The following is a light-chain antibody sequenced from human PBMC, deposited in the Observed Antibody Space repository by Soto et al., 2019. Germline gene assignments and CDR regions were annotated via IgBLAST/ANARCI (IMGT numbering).Light chain of an antibody. Sequence: SVLPQPASVSGSPGQSINISCPGTSSDVGGYNYVSWYQHHPGKAPKLIIYDVSNRPSGVSNPFSGSKSGNTASLTISGLQPEDEADYYCSSYTTSNTRQIVFGTGTKVTVL. CDR1: SSDVGGYNY. V-gene: IGLV2-14*03. CDR3: SSYTTSNTRQIV. CDR2: DVS. J-gene: IGLJ1*01.